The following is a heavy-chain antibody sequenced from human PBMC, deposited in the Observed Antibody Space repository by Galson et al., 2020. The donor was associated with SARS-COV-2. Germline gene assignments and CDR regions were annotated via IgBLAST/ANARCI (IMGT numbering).Heavy chain of an antibody. CDR3: AKDLNIAAALAIAPLDY. V-gene: IGHV3-30-3*01. CDR1: GFTFSGYS. J-gene: IGHJ4*02. D-gene: IGHD6-13*01. Sequence: GGSLRLSCAASGFTFSGYSMHWVRQAPGKGLEWVAVISDDGGNQYYADSVRGRFTISRDNSKNTLYLQMNSLRTEDTAVYYCAKDLNIAAALAIAPLDYWGQGTLVTVSS. CDR2: ISDDGGNQ.